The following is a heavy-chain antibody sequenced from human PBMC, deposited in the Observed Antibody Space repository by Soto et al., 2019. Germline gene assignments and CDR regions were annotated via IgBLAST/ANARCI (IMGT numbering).Heavy chain of an antibody. D-gene: IGHD5-18*01. CDR3: ARDTTALVSFDS. V-gene: IGHV4-31*03. J-gene: IGHJ4*02. CDR1: GASVSSGGYY. CDR2: IYHSGST. Sequence: PSETLSLTCTVSGASVSSGGYYRNWIRQRPGKGLEWIGYIYHSGSTYSNPSLEGRATILVDKSKNQFSLKLTSVTAADTAVYYCARDTTALVSFDSWGQGALVTVSS.